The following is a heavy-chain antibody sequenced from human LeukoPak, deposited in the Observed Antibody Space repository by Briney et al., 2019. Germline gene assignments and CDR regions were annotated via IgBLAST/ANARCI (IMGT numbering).Heavy chain of an antibody. CDR1: GGSISGYY. Sequence: SETLSLTCAVSGGSISGYYWSWIRQPPGKGLEWLGYVYYTGSTRYNPSLESRVTMSADTSKNQFSLKLRSLTAADTAFYYCARDERFVRGIITTWGAFDLWGQGTLVTVSS. J-gene: IGHJ3*01. CDR2: VYYTGST. V-gene: IGHV4-59*01. CDR3: ARDERFVRGIITTWGAFDL. D-gene: IGHD3-10*01.